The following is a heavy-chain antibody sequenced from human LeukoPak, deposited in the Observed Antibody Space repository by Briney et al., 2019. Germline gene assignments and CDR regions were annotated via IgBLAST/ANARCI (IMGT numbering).Heavy chain of an antibody. V-gene: IGHV3-53*01. Sequence: GGSVRLSCVASGVILSQNFMCWVRQAPGKGLQWVAIMYAGGTTDYSDSVRGRFHISRDSSNNTLSLQINSLRAEHTAVYYCARGSGSLWPLDRWGQGALVTVSS. D-gene: IGHD6-19*01. CDR3: ARGSGSLWPLDR. CDR1: GVILSQNF. CDR2: MYAGGTT. J-gene: IGHJ4*02.